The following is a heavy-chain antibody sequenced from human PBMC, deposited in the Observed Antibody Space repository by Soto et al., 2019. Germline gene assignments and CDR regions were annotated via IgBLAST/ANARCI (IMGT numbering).Heavy chain of an antibody. V-gene: IGHV3-23*01. CDR1: GSTFSNYA. D-gene: IGHD3-9*01. J-gene: IGHJ6*02. CDR3: VCGVLTGSVGIYYYYGMDV. Sequence: GGSLRLSGAASGSTFSNYAMSWVRQAPGKGLEWVSATSGSGGYTYYADSVKGRFTISRDNSKSTLYLQMNSLRAEDTAVYDCVCGVLTGSVGIYYYYGMDVWGQGTTVTVSS. CDR2: TSGSGGYT.